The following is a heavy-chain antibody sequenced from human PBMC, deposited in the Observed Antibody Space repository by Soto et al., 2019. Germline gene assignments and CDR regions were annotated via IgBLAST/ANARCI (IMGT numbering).Heavy chain of an antibody. CDR2: IYYPCIT. CDR3: DRGRRSKTARDGTGWFVP. J-gene: IGHJ5*02. D-gene: IGHD3-10*01. Sequence: QLQLQESGSGLLTPSQTRSLNSSVSGDYISSGGLSWNWLLKSPGKVLYWTGHIYYPCITYYNPSVTSRGTWSQGTSENQVSLTLSPGTAADSRGYSCDRGRRSKTARDGTGWFVPWGTGSLVNLSS. CDR1: GDYISSGGLS. V-gene: IGHV4-30-2*06.